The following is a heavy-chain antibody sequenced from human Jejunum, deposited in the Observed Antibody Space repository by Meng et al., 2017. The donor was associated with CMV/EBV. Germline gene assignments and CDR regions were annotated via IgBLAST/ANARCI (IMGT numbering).Heavy chain of an antibody. J-gene: IGHJ4*02. CDR1: GFTVSAYT. V-gene: IGHV3-30*14. CDR2: VSYDGGNT. D-gene: IGHD6-13*01. Sequence: AASGFTVSAYTMHLVRQAPGKGLEWVAVVSYDGGNTFYADSVKGRFTISRDKSKNTLDLQMNSLRAEDMAVYYCAYSSSWAHFDYWGQGTRVTVSS. CDR3: AYSSSWAHFDY.